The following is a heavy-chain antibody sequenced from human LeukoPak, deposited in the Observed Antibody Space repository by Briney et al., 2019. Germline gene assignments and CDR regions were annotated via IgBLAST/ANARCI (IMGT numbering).Heavy chain of an antibody. CDR2: ISAYNGNT. V-gene: IGHV1-18*01. J-gene: IGHJ5*02. D-gene: IGHD3-10*01. CDR1: GYTFTSYG. CDR3: ARVFGDTMVRGVPRDWFDP. Sequence: ASVKVSCKASGYTFTSYGISWVRQAPGQGLEWMGWISAYNGNTNYAQKLQGRVTMTTDTSTSTAYMELRSLRSDDTAVYYCARVFGDTMVRGVPRDWFDPWGQGTLVTVSS.